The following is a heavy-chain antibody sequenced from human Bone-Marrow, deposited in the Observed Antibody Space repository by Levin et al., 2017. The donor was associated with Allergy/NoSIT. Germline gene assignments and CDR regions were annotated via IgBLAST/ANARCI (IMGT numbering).Heavy chain of an antibody. D-gene: IGHD5-12*01. CDR2: IYHTGST. CDR1: GASFRDYY. J-gene: IGHJ4*02. CDR3: ARGGGGYEFYFDL. Sequence: PGGSLRLSCTVSGASFRDYYWSWIRQPPGRGLEWIGYIYHTGSTTSNPSLKNRVTISVDMSQNQFSLELSSMTAADTAVYYCARGGGGYEFYFDLWGQGALVTVSS. V-gene: IGHV4-59*01.